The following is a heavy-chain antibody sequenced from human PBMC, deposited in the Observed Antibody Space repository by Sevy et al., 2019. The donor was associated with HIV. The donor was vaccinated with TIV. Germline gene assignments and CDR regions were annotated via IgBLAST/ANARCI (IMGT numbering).Heavy chain of an antibody. CDR2: VRSKGDGGTA. CDR1: VFTFSDAW. CDR3: TTEGAD. Sequence: GESLKISCAASVFTFSDAWVSWVRQAPGKGLEWVGRVRSKGDGGTAEYAAPLKGRFRISRDDSKNMVYVQMNSLKTEDTGIYYCTTEGADWGQGTLVTVSS. J-gene: IGHJ4*02. V-gene: IGHV3-15*01.